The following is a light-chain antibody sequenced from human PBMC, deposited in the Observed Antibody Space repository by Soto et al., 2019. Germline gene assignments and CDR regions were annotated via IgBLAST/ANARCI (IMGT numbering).Light chain of an antibody. CDR2: AAS. Sequence: DIQMTQSPSSLSASVGDRVTITCRASQSISSYLNWYQQKPGKAPKLLIYAASSLQSGVPSRFSGSGSGTDFTLTISNLQTEDFATYYYQQSYSNPRTFGQGNKVEIK. V-gene: IGKV1-39*01. CDR1: QSISSY. CDR3: QQSYSNPRT. J-gene: IGKJ1*01.